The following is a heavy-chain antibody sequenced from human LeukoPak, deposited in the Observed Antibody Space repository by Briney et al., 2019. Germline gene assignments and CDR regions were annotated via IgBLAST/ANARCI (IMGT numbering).Heavy chain of an antibody. J-gene: IGHJ3*02. CDR2: I. Sequence: KSGGSLRLSCAASGFTFSSYSMNWVRQAPGKGLEWVSYIYYADSVKGRFTISRDNAKNSLDLQMNSLRAEDTAVYYCAKFGLAGSGRYHDAFDIWGQGTMVTVSS. D-gene: IGHD3-10*01. CDR1: GFTFSSYS. V-gene: IGHV3-21*04. CDR3: AKFGLAGSGRYHDAFDI.